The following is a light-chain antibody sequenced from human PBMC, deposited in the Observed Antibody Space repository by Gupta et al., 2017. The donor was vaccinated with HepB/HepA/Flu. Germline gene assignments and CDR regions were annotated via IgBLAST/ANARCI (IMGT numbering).Light chain of an antibody. CDR1: QDISNY. CDR3: QQDDNLPMCS. V-gene: IGKV1-33*01. CDR2: DAS. J-gene: IGKJ2*04. Sequence: DIQMTQSPSSLSASVGDRVTITCQASQDISNYLNWYQQKPGKAPKLLIYDASNLETGVPSRFSGSGSGTDFTFTISSRQPEDIATYYCQQDDNLPMCSFGQGTKLEIK.